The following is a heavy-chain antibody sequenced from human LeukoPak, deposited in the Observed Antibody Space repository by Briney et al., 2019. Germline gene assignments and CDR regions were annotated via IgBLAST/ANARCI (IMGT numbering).Heavy chain of an antibody. J-gene: IGHJ4*02. CDR3: ARGRSSGSYRPYYFDY. CDR2: INHSGST. V-gene: IGHV4-34*01. Sequence: PSETLSLTCAVYGGPFSGYYWSWIRQPPGKGLEWIGEINHSGSTNYNPSLKSRVTISVDTSKNQFSLKLSSVTAADTAVYYCARGRSSGSYRPYYFDYWGQGTLVTVSS. D-gene: IGHD1-26*01. CDR1: GGPFSGYY.